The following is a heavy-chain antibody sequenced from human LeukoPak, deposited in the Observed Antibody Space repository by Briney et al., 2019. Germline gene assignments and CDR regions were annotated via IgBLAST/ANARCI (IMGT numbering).Heavy chain of an antibody. CDR1: GGSFSGYY. D-gene: IGHD3-10*01. J-gene: IGHJ4*02. V-gene: IGHV4-34*01. Sequence: SETLSLTCAVYGGSFSGYYWSWIRQPPGKGLEWIGEINHSGSTNYNPSLKSRVTISVDTSKNQFPLKLSSVTAADTAVYYCAREEVRGVGSDYWGQGTLVTVSS. CDR2: INHSGST. CDR3: AREEVRGVGSDY.